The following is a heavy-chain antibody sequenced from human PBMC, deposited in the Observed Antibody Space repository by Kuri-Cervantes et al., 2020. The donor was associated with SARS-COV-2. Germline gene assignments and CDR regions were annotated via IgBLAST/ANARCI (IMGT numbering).Heavy chain of an antibody. V-gene: IGHV3-7*03. CDR3: ARYCTSISCEGAIDF. CDR2: VRQDGRDK. Sequence: ETLSLTCAASGFTFSSYGMHWVRQAPGKGLDWVANVRQDGRDKYYGDSVKGRFTISRDNTKNSLYLQMDSLTAEDTAVYYCARYCTSISCEGAIDFWGQGTLVTVSS. J-gene: IGHJ4*02. D-gene: IGHD2-2*01. CDR1: GFTFSSYG.